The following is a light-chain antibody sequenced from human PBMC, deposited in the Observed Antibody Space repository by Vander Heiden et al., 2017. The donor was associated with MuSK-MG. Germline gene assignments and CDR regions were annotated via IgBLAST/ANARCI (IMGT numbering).Light chain of an antibody. CDR2: AAS. J-gene: IGKJ4*01. Sequence: DIQMTQSPSSLSASVGDRVTITCRASHSISSYLNWYQQKPGKAPKLLIYAASSLQSGVPSRFSGSGSGTDFTLTISRLQPEDFATYYCQQSDSTPLTFGGGTKVETK. V-gene: IGKV1-39*01. CDR1: HSISSY. CDR3: QQSDSTPLT.